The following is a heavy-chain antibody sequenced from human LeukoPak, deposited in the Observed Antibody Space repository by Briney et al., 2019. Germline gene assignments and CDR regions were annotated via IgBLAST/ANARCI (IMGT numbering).Heavy chain of an antibody. CDR3: ARDFMVRGVTTPDY. D-gene: IGHD3-10*01. CDR2: SNPNSGGT. Sequence: ASVKVSCKASGYTFIGHYMHWVRQAPGQGLEWMGRSNPNSGGTNYAQKFLGRVTMTRDTSISTAYMELSSLRSDDTAVYYCARDFMVRGVTTPDYWGQGTLVTVSS. V-gene: IGHV1-2*06. J-gene: IGHJ4*02. CDR1: GYTFIGHY.